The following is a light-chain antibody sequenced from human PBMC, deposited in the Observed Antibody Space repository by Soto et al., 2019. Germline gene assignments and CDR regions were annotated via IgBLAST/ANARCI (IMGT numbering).Light chain of an antibody. CDR3: QQYGSSLFT. J-gene: IGKJ3*01. V-gene: IGKV3-20*01. CDR1: QSVSSSY. CDR2: GAS. Sequence: EIVLTQSPGTLSLSPGERATLSCRASQSVSSSYLAWYQQKPGQAPRLLIYGASSRATGIPDRFSGSGSGTDFILTISRLETEDFAVYYCQQYGSSLFTFGPGTKVDIK.